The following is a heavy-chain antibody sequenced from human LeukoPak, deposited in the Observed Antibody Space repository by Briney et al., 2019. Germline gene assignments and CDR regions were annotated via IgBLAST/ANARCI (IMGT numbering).Heavy chain of an antibody. V-gene: IGHV4-4*07. Sequence: NPSETLSLTCTVSGGSISSYYWSWIRQPAGKGLEWFGRIYTSGSTNYNPSLKSRVTMSVDTSKNQFSLKLSSVTAADTAVYYCARLIRFLDEYYFDYWGQGTLVTVSS. CDR3: ARLIRFLDEYYFDY. D-gene: IGHD3-3*01. CDR2: IYTSGST. J-gene: IGHJ4*02. CDR1: GGSISSYY.